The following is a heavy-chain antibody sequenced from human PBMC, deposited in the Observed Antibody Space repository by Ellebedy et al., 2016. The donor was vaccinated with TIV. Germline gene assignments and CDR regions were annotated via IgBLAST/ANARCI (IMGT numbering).Heavy chain of an antibody. CDR2: IYYSGSA. Sequence: MPSETLSLTCAVYGGSFSAYYWSWIRQPPGKGLEWVGYIYYSGSAYYNSSLKGRVKISVDRSKKQISLELNSVTAADTAVYFCARGLTGNAFDIWGQGTMVTVSS. CDR1: GGSFSAYY. J-gene: IGHJ3*02. D-gene: IGHD1-20*01. V-gene: IGHV4-30-4*01. CDR3: ARGLTGNAFDI.